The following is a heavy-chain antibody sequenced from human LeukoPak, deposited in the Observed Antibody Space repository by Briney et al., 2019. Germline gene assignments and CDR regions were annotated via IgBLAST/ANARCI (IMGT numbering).Heavy chain of an antibody. V-gene: IGHV4-31*03. J-gene: IGHJ4*02. CDR1: GGSISSGGYY. Sequence: SETLSLTCTVSGGSISSGGYYWSWIRQHAGKGLEWIGYIYYSGSTYYNPSLKSRVTISVDTSKNQFSLKLSSVTAADTAVYYCARAILPAHFEWFCYFDYWGQGTLVTVPS. CDR3: ARAILPAHFEWFCYFDY. D-gene: IGHD3-3*01. CDR2: IYYSGST.